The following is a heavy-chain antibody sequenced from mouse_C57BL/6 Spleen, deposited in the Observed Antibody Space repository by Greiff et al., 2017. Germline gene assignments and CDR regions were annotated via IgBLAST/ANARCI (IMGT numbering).Heavy chain of an antibody. CDR1: GYTFTSYW. J-gene: IGHJ2*01. CDR2: IDPSDSYT. D-gene: IGHD3-1*01. V-gene: IGHV1-50*01. Sequence: QVQLQQPGAELVQPGASVKLSCKASGYTFTSYWMQGVKQRPGQGLEWIGEIDPSDSYTNYNQKFKGKATLTVDTPSSAAYMQLSSLTSEDSAVYYCARSGSDYWGQGTTRTVSS. CDR3: ARSGSDY.